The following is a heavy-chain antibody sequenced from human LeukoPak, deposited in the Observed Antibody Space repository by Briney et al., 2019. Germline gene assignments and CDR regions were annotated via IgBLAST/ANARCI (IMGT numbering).Heavy chain of an antibody. Sequence: SXRLXCAASGFTXSSXAMTWVRQAPGXGLXXXSGXSGSGIATYYADSVKGRFTISRDNSKNTLYLQMNSLRAEDTAVYYCAKCAGFGELRGTFDYWGQGTLVTVSS. CDR3: AKCAGFGELRGTFDY. CDR1: GFTXSSXA. J-gene: IGHJ4*02. D-gene: IGHD3-10*01. CDR2: XSGSGIAT. V-gene: IGHV3-23*01.